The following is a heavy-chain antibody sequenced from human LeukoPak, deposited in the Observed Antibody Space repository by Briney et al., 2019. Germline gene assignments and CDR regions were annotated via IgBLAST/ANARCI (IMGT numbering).Heavy chain of an antibody. CDR1: GGSFSGYY. CDR3: ARVNTAMVTESDY. Sequence: SETLSLTCAVYGGSFSGYYWSWVRQPPGKGLEWIGEINHSGSTNYNPSLKSRVTISVDTSKNQFSLKLSSVTAADTAVYYCARVNTAMVTESDYWGQGTLVTVSS. D-gene: IGHD5-18*01. CDR2: INHSGST. J-gene: IGHJ4*02. V-gene: IGHV4-34*01.